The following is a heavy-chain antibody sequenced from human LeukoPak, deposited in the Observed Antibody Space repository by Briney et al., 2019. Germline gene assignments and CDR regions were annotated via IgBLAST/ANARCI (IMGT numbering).Heavy chain of an antibody. Sequence: GGSLRLSCVASGFTFSISSMSWVRQAPGKGLEWVSYISSSSSSIYDADSVRGRFTISRDNAKNSLYLQMNSLRAEDTAVYYCARVGGYYYDSSGYPGSPFDYWGQGTLVTVSS. CDR1: GFTFSISS. CDR2: ISSSSSSI. J-gene: IGHJ4*02. D-gene: IGHD3-22*01. V-gene: IGHV3-48*04. CDR3: ARVGGYYYDSSGYPGSPFDY.